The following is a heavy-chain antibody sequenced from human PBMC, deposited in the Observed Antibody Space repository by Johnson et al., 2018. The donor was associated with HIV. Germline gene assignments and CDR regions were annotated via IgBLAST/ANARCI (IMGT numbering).Heavy chain of an antibody. D-gene: IGHD6-13*01. J-gene: IGHJ3*01. CDR3: ARDGKYSSIGPDAFDV. CDR1: GFTLSNYA. CDR2: ISYDGSNK. V-gene: IGHV3-30*14. Sequence: QVQLVESGGGLVQPGGSLRLSCAASGFTLSNYAMHWVRQAPGKGLEWVAVISYDGSNKYYTDSVKGRFTISRDNSKNTLYLQMNSLRPDDTAVYFCARDGKYSSIGPDAFDVWGQGTMVAVSS.